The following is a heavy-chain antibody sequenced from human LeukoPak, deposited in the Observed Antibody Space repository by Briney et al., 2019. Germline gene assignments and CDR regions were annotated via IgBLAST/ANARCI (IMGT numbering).Heavy chain of an antibody. J-gene: IGHJ6*02. CDR1: GFTFSSYS. V-gene: IGHV3-21*01. CDR2: ISSSSSYI. D-gene: IGHD3-10*01. CDR3: ARDHYYGSGSYYKAGGMDV. Sequence: GGSLRLSCAASGFTFSSYSMNWVRQAPGKGLEWVSSISSSSSYIYYADSVKGRFTISRDNAKNSLYLQMNSLRAKDTAVYYCARDHYYGSGSYYKAGGMDVWGQGTTVTVSS.